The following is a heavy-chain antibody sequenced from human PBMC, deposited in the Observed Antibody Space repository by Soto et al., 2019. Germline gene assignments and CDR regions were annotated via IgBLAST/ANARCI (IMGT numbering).Heavy chain of an antibody. J-gene: IGHJ4*02. CDR1: GFTFSSYG. CDR2: IWYDGSNK. Sequence: PGGSLRLSCAASGFTFSSYGMHWVRQAPGKGLEWVAVIWYDGSNKYYADSVKGRFTISRDNSKNTLYLQMNSLRAEDTAVYYCARDESTYYYDSSGSAGVDYWGQGTLVTVSS. CDR3: ARDESTYYYDSSGSAGVDY. V-gene: IGHV3-33*01. D-gene: IGHD3-22*01.